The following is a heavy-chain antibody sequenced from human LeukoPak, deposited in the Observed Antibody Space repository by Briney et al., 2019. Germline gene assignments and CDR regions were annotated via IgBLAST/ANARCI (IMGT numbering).Heavy chain of an antibody. J-gene: IGHJ3*02. V-gene: IGHV5-51*01. CDR3: ASPIKKMATRPGAFDI. D-gene: IGHD5-24*01. CDR2: IYPGDSDT. CDR1: GYNFTSYW. Sequence: GESLKISCKGSGYNFTSYWIGWVRQMPGKGLEWMGIIYPGDSDTRYSPSFQGQVTISADKSISTAYLQWSSLKASDTAMYYCASPIKKMATRPGAFDIWGQGTMVTVSS.